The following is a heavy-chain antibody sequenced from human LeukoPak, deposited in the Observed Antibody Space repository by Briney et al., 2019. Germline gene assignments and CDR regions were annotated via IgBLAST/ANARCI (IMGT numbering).Heavy chain of an antibody. CDR3: ARAIAARPYYYGMDV. CDR1: GGTFSSYA. V-gene: IGHV1-69*13. D-gene: IGHD6-6*01. CDR2: IIPIFGTA. Sequence: SVKVSCKASGGTFSSYAISWVRQAPGQGLEWMGGIIPIFGTANYAQKFQGRVTITADESTSTAYMELSGLRSEDTAVYYCARAIAARPYYYGMDVWGQGTTVTVSS. J-gene: IGHJ6*02.